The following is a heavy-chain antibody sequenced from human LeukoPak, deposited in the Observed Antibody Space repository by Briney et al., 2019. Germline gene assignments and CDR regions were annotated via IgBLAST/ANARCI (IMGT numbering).Heavy chain of an antibody. D-gene: IGHD4-23*01. CDR1: GYTFTSYG. CDR2: ISAYNGNT. J-gene: IGHJ4*02. CDR3: ARAHTVVTPAGYFDY. Sequence: ASVKVSCKASGYTFTSYGISWVRQAPGQGLEWMGWISAYNGNTNYAQKLQGRVTMTTDTSTSTAYMELRSLRSDDTAVYYCARAHTVVTPAGYFDYWGQGTLVTVSS. V-gene: IGHV1-18*01.